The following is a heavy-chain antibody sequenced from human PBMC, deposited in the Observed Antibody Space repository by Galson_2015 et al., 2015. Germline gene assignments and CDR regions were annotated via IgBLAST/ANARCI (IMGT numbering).Heavy chain of an antibody. CDR1: GFSFSNNA. CDR2: ISGSSGSR. V-gene: IGHV3-23*01. J-gene: IGHJ4*01. Sequence: SLRLSCAASGFSFSNNAMNWVRQAPGKGLEWVSVISGSSGSRYYAESVKGRFTISRDNTKNTFFLQMDSLRADDTAVYYCAKGRAHCSGANYHSMLDYWGHGILVTVSS. D-gene: IGHD4/OR15-4a*01. CDR3: AKGRAHCSGANYHSMLDY.